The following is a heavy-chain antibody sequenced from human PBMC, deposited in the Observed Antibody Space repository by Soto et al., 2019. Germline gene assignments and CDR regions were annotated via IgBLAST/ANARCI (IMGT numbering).Heavy chain of an antibody. J-gene: IGHJ4*02. CDR2: IYSGGST. Sequence: EVQLVESGGGLVQPGGSLRLSCAASGFTVSSNYMSWVRQAPGKGLEWVSVIYSGGSTYYADSVKVRFTSARENSKNTLYLQMNSLRAEDTAVYYCASYPTGTTFFDYWGQGTLVTVAS. D-gene: IGHD1-7*01. V-gene: IGHV3-66*01. CDR3: ASYPTGTTFFDY. CDR1: GFTVSSNY.